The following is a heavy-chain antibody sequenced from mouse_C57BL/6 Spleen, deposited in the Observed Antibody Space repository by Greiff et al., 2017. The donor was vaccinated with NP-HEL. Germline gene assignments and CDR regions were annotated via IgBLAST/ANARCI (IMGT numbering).Heavy chain of an antibody. CDR2: INSNGGST. V-gene: IGHV5-6-3*01. J-gene: IGHJ2*01. CDR3: AGIARTIN. CDR1: GFTFSSYG. Sequence: EVKLVESGGGLVQPGGSLKLSCAASGFTFSSYGMSWVRQTPDKRLELVATINSNGGSTYYPDSVKGRFTIARDNAKYTLYLQMSSLKAEDTARYYCAGIARTINWGQGTTLTVSS.